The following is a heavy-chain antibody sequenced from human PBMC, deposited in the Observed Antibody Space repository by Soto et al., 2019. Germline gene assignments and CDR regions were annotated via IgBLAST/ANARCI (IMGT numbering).Heavy chain of an antibody. Sequence: ASVKVSCKASGYTFTSYGISWVRQAPGQGLEWMGWISAYNGNTNYAQKLQGRATMTTDTSTSTAYMELRSLRSDDTAVYYCARDRGPYDFWSGSALGWFDPWGQGTLVTVSS. J-gene: IGHJ5*02. CDR3: ARDRGPYDFWSGSALGWFDP. CDR1: GYTFTSYG. CDR2: ISAYNGNT. V-gene: IGHV1-18*01. D-gene: IGHD3-3*01.